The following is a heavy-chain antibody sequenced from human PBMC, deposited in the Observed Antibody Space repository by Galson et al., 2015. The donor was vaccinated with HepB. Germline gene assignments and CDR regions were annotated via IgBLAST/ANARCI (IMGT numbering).Heavy chain of an antibody. CDR3: ARGDDYAGYYYYYMDV. CDR2: IIPIFGTA. V-gene: IGHV1-69*13. J-gene: IGHJ6*03. Sequence: SVKVSCKASGGTFSSYAISWVRQAPGQGLEWMGGIIPIFGTANYAQKFQGRVTITADESTSTAYMELSSLRSEDTAVYYCARGDDYAGYYYYYMDVWGKGTTVTVSS. D-gene: IGHD4-17*01. CDR1: GGTFSSYA.